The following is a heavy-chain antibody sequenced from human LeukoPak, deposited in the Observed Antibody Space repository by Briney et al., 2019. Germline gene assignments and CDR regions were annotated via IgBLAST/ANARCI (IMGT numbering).Heavy chain of an antibody. V-gene: IGHV4-34*01. D-gene: IGHD5-12*01. CDR2: INRSGST. CDR1: GGSFSGYY. J-gene: IGHJ4*02. CDR3: AREDGGDGYNVYYFDY. Sequence: SETLSLTCAVYGGSFSGYYWSWIRQPPGKGLEWIGEINRSGSTNYNPSLKSRVTISVDTSKNQFSLKLSSVTAADTAVYYCAREDGGDGYNVYYFDYWGQGTLVTVSS.